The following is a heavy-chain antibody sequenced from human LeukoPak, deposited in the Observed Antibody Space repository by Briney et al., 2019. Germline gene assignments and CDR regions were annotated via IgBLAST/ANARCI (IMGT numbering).Heavy chain of an antibody. Sequence: GGSLRLSCAASGFTFSSYWMSWVRQAPGKGLEWVANIKQDGSEKYYVDSVKGRFTISRDNAKNSLYLQMNSLRAEDTAVYYCARDGLLWFGELGYYGMDVWGQGTTVTVSS. CDR1: GFTFSSYW. CDR3: ARDGLLWFGELGYYGMDV. J-gene: IGHJ6*02. V-gene: IGHV3-7*01. CDR2: IKQDGSEK. D-gene: IGHD3-10*01.